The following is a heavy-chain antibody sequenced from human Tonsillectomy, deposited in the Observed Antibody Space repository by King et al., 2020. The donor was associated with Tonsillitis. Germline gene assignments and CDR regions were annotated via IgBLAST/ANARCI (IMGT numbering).Heavy chain of an antibody. Sequence: AQLVQSGGGLIQPGGSLGLSCAASGFTVSSNYMSWVRQAPGKGLEWVSVIYSDGSTYYADSVKGRFTISRDNSKNTLYLQMTSLRAEDTAVYYCSRDEHAPYYDNTGYYRYYWGQGTLVTVSS. D-gene: IGHD3-22*01. CDR2: IYSDGST. CDR3: SRDEHAPYYDNTGYYRYY. CDR1: GFTVSSNY. V-gene: IGHV3-53*01. J-gene: IGHJ4*02.